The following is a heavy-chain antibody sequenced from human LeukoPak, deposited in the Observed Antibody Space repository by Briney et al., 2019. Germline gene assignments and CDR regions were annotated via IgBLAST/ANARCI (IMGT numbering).Heavy chain of an antibody. CDR2: INPNSGGT. V-gene: IGHV1-2*02. D-gene: IGHD2-15*01. J-gene: IGHJ5*02. CDR3: ARDRGLDIENWFDP. CDR1: GYTFTGYY. Sequence: ASVKVSYKASGYTFTGYYMHWVRQAPGQGLEWMGWINPNSGGTNYAQKFQGRVTMTRDTSISTAYMELSRLRSDDTAVYYCARDRGLDIENWFDPWGQGTLVTVSS.